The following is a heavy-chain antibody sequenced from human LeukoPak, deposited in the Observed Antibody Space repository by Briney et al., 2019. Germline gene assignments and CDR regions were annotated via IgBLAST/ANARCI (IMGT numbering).Heavy chain of an antibody. V-gene: IGHV1-8*03. D-gene: IGHD3-10*01. CDR3: ARGGYWAGLYGSGSYYNVWFDP. CDR1: GYTFTSYD. Sequence: ASVKVSCKASGYTFTSYDINWVRQATGQGLEWMGWMNPNSGNTGYAQKFQGGVTITRNTSISTAYMELSSLRSEDTAVYYCARGGYWAGLYGSGSYYNVWFDPWGQGTLVTVSS. CDR2: MNPNSGNT. J-gene: IGHJ5*02.